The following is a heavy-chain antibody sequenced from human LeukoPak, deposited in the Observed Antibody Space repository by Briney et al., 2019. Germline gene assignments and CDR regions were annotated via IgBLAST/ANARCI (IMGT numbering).Heavy chain of an antibody. D-gene: IGHD4-23*01. CDR1: GYTFTSYG. CDR2: IYPGDSDT. Sequence: ASVKVSCKASGYTFTSYGISWVRQAPGQGLEWMGIIYPGDSDTRYSPSFQGQVTISADKSISTAYLQWSSLKASDSAMYYCARHVDYGGNSGLEGWGQGTLVTVSS. V-gene: IGHV5-51*01. CDR3: ARHVDYGGNSGLEG. J-gene: IGHJ4*02.